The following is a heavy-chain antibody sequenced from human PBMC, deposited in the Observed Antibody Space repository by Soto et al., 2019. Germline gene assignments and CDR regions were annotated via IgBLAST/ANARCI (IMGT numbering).Heavy chain of an antibody. D-gene: IGHD2-2*02. V-gene: IGHV4-39*01. J-gene: IGHJ5*02. CDR2: IYYSGST. CDR3: ARLNRYCSSTSCYTGVYNWFDP. Sequence: SETLSLTCTVSGGSISSSSYYWGWIRQPPXKGLEWIGSIYYSGSTYYNPSLKSRVTISVDTSKNQFSLKLSSVTAADTAVYYCARLNRYCSSTSCYTGVYNWFDPWGQGTLVTVSS. CDR1: GGSISSSSYY.